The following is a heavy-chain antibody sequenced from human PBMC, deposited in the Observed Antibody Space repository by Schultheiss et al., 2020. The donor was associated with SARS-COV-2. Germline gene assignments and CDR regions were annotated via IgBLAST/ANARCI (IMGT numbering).Heavy chain of an antibody. Sequence: ASVKVSCKASGYTFTSYGISWVRQAPGQGLEWMGWISAYNGNTNYAQKLQGRVTMTTDTSTTTAYMELRSLRSDDTAVYYCARDQGYTSTWYCDYWGQGTVVTVSS. D-gene: IGHD6-13*01. CDR2: ISAYNGNT. CDR1: GYTFTSYG. CDR3: ARDQGYTSTWYCDY. J-gene: IGHJ4*02. V-gene: IGHV1-18*01.